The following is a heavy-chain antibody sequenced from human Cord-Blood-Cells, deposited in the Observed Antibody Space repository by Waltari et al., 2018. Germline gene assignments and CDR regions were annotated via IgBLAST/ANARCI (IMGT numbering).Heavy chain of an antibody. CDR2: IYYSGST. J-gene: IGHJ4*02. D-gene: IGHD1-26*01. CDR1: GGSISSSSYY. Sequence: QLQLQESGPGLVKPSETLSLTCTVSGGSISSSSYYWGWIRQPPGKGLEWIGSIYYSGSTYYNPSLKSRVTISVDTSKNQFSLKLSSVTAADTAVYYCARPGGATTDFDYWGQGTLVTVSS. V-gene: IGHV4-39*01. CDR3: ARPGGATTDFDY.